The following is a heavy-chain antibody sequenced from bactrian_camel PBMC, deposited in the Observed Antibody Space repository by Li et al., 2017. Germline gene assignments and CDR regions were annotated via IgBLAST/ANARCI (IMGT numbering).Heavy chain of an antibody. CDR1: GFTFSAYA. D-gene: IGHD1*01. Sequence: VQLVESGGGLVQPGGSLRLSCAATGFTFSAYAMSWVRQAPGKGLEWVSAINSGGGSTYYADSVKGRFTISRDNGKNTLYVQLNSLKTEDTAMYYCVRGTENYHYLFEYWGQGTQVTVS. CDR3: VRGTENYHYLFEY. J-gene: IGHJ4*01. V-gene: IGHV3S31*01. CDR2: INSGGGST.